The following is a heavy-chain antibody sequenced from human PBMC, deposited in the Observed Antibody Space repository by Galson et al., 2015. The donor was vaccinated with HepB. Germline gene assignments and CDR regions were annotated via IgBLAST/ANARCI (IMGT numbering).Heavy chain of an antibody. J-gene: IGHJ3*02. CDR2: IYYSGST. CDR3: ASGDYAIFGVVGGAFDI. Sequence: SETLSLTCTVSGGSISSSSYYWGWIRQPPGKGLEWIGSIYYSGSTYYNPSLKSRVTISVDTSKNQFSLKLSSVTAADTAVYYCASGDYAIFGVVGGAFDIWGQGTVVTVSS. CDR1: GGSISSSSYY. V-gene: IGHV4-39*01. D-gene: IGHD3-3*01.